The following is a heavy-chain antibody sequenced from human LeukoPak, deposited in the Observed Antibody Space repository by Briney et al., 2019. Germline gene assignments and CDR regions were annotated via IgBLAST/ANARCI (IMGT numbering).Heavy chain of an antibody. CDR1: GYTFTGYY. CDR2: INPNSGGT. CDR3: ARDTGVAVVATKYYFDY. J-gene: IGHJ4*02. D-gene: IGHD2-15*01. V-gene: IGHV1-2*02. Sequence: VASVKVSCKASGYTFTGYYMHWVRQAPGQGLEWMGWINPNSGGTNYAQKFQGRVTMTRDTSISTAYMELSRLRSDDTAVYYCARDTGVAVVATKYYFDYWGQGTLVTVSS.